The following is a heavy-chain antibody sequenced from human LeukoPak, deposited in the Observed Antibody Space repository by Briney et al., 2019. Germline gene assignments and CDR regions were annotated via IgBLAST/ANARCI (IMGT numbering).Heavy chain of an antibody. CDR1: GYTFTSYG. CDR2: ISAYNGNT. CDR3: ARVPYYLNYYYYYMDV. V-gene: IGHV1-18*01. D-gene: IGHD3-10*01. Sequence: ASVKVSCKASGYTFTSYGISWVPQAPGQGLEWMGWISAYNGNTNYAQKLQGRVTMTTDTSTSTAYMELRSLRSDDTAVYYCARVPYYLNYYYYYMDVWGKGTTVTVSS. J-gene: IGHJ6*03.